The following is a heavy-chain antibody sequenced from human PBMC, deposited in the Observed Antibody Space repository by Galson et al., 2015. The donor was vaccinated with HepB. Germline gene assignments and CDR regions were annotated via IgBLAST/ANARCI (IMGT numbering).Heavy chain of an antibody. V-gene: IGHV3-15*01. D-gene: IGHD3-10*02. CDR1: GFTFSSAY. Sequence: SLRLSCAASGFTFSSAYMSWVRQAPGKGLEWVGLIKRKPDGETTDYAAPVKGRFTISRDDSKNTLHLQMNSLNSEDTAVYYCTPHCSGSCSSWGQGTLVPVSS. CDR3: TPHCSGSCSS. CDR2: IKRKPDGETT. J-gene: IGHJ5*02.